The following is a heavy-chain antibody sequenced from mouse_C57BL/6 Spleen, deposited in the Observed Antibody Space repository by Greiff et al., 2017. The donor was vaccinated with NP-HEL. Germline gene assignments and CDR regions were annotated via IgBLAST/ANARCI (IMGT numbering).Heavy chain of an antibody. Sequence: QVQLQQSGPGLVQPSQSLSITCTVSGFSLTSYGVHWVRQSPGKGLEWLGVIWSGGSTDYNAAFISRLSISKDNSKSQVFFKMNSLQADDTAIYYCARSPPLAYWGQGTLVTVSA. V-gene: IGHV2-2*01. CDR3: ARSPPLAY. CDR2: IWSGGST. J-gene: IGHJ3*01. CDR1: GFSLTSYG.